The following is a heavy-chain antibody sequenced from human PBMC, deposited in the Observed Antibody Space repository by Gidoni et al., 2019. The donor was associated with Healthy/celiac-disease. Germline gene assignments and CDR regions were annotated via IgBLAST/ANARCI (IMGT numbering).Heavy chain of an antibody. CDR1: GFTFSSYA. V-gene: IGHV3-23*04. J-gene: IGHJ3*02. CDR3: AKVKEQGIGAFDI. Sequence: EVQLVESGGGLVQPGGSLRLSCAASGFTFSSYALSWVRQAPGKGLEWVSAISGSGGSTDYADSVKGRFTISRDNSKNTLYLQMNSLRAEDTAVYYCAKVKEQGIGAFDIWGQGTMVTVSS. CDR2: ISGSGGST. D-gene: IGHD1-26*01.